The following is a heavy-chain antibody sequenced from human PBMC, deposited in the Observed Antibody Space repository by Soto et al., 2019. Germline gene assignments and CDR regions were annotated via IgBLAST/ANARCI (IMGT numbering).Heavy chain of an antibody. J-gene: IGHJ4*02. CDR3: ARSLAGATTRCYFDY. CDR1: GGTFSSFA. Sequence: QVQLVQSGAEVKKPGTSVKVSCKASGGTFSSFAITWVRQAPGQGLEWMGGIIPISGTTKYPQTFQGRVTVTADESTSTAYMELSSLTSEDTAVYYCARSLAGATTRCYFDYWGQGTLVTVSS. D-gene: IGHD1-26*01. V-gene: IGHV1-69*01. CDR2: IIPISGTT.